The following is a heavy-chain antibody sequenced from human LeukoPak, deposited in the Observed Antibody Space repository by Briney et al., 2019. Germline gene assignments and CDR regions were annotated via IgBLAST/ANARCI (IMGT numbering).Heavy chain of an antibody. CDR2: INPNSGGT. CDR1: GYTFTGYY. V-gene: IGHV1-2*04. J-gene: IGHJ6*02. D-gene: IGHD3-10*01. Sequence: ASVKVSCKASGYTFTGYYMHWVRQAPGQGLEWMGWINPNSGGTNYAQRFQGWVTMTTDTSTSTAYMELRSLRSDDTAVYYCARGRTMARGVWWAEPDYYYYGMDVWGQGTTVTVSS. CDR3: ARGRTMARGVWWAEPDYYYYGMDV.